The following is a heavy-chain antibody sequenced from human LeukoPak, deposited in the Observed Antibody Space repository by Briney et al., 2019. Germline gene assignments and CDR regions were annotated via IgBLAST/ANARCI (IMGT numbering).Heavy chain of an antibody. Sequence: GGSLRLSCAASGFTFSSYGMHWVRQAPGKGLEWVAVISYDGSNKYYADSVKGRFTISRENSKNTLYLQMNSLRAEDTAVYYCAKGWRSGDWIGYFDYWGQGTLVTVSS. CDR3: AKGWRSGDWIGYFDY. D-gene: IGHD3-10*01. V-gene: IGHV3-30*18. J-gene: IGHJ4*02. CDR2: ISYDGSNK. CDR1: GFTFSSYG.